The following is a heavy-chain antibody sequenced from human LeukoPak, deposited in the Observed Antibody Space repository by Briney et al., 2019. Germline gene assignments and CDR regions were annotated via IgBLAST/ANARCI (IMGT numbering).Heavy chain of an antibody. J-gene: IGHJ4*02. V-gene: IGHV3-66*01. CDR1: GFTVSSNY. CDR3: ARNHEYYYDSSGYYYRDY. Sequence: GGSLRLSCAASGFTVSSNYMSWVRQAPGKGLEWVSVIYSGGSTYYADSVKGRFTISRDNSKNTLYLQMNSLRAEDTAVYYCARNHEYYYDSSGYYYRDYWGQGTLVTVSS. CDR2: IYSGGST. D-gene: IGHD3-22*01.